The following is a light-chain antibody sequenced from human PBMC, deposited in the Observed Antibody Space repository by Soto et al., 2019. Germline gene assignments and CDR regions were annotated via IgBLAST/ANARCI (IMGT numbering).Light chain of an antibody. Sequence: VMTQSPATLSVSPGERATLSCRASQSVSSSLAWYQQKPGQAPRLLIHGASTRATGIPARFSGSGSGTEFTLTISSLQSEAFAVYYCQQYNNWWTFGQGTKVQIK. CDR3: QQYNNWWT. J-gene: IGKJ1*01. CDR1: QSVSSS. V-gene: IGKV3-15*01. CDR2: GAS.